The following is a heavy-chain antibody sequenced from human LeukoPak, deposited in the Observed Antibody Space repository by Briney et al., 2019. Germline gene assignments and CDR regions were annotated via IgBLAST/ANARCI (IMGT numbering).Heavy chain of an antibody. CDR2: IYYSGST. CDR1: GGSISSHY. J-gene: IGHJ6*03. D-gene: IGHD3-3*01. V-gene: IGHV4-59*11. CDR3: ARETSRYYDFWSGYYHYYYMDV. Sequence: SETLSLTCTVSGGSISSHYWSWIRQPPGKGLEWIGYIYYSGSTNYNPSLKSRVTIPVDTSKNQFSLKLSSVTAADTAVYYCARETSRYYDFWSGYYHYYYMDVWGKGTTVTVSS.